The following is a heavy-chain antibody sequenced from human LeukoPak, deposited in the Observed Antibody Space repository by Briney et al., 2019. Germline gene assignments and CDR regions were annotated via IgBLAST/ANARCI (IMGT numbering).Heavy chain of an antibody. CDR2: ISGSGGGT. CDR3: AKRLQRTNLDY. Sequence: GGSLRLSCAASGFTFSNYAMSWVRQAPGKGLEWVSSISGSGGGTWHADSVKGRFTISRDNSKNTLYLQMNSLRAEDTAVYYCAKRLQRTNLDYWGQGTLVTVSS. CDR1: GFTFSNYA. V-gene: IGHV3-23*01. J-gene: IGHJ4*02.